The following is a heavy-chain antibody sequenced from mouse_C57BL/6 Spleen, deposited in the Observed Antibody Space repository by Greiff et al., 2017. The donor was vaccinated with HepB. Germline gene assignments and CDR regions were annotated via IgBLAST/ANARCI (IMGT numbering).Heavy chain of an antibody. D-gene: IGHD2-3*01. CDR3: TRNPKNGYYEAMDY. V-gene: IGHV1-5*01. Sequence: EVQLQQSGTVLARPGASVKMSCKTSGYTFTSYWMHWVKQRPGQGLEWIGAIYPGNSDTSYNQKFKGKAKLTAVTSASTAYMELSSLTNEDSAVYYCTRNPKNGYYEAMDYWGQGTSVTVSS. J-gene: IGHJ4*01. CDR2: IYPGNSDT. CDR1: GYTFTSYW.